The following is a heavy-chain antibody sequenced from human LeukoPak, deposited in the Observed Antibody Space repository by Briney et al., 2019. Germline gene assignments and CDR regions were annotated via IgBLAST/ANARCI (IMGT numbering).Heavy chain of an antibody. CDR1: GFTFSSYA. CDR2: ISSSGSTI. V-gene: IGHV3-48*04. D-gene: IGHD6-19*01. J-gene: IGHJ4*02. CDR3: AREGSPSYSSGWFPLDY. Sequence: GGSLRLSCAASGFTFSSYAMSWVRQAPGKGLEWVSYISSSGSTIYYADSVKGRFTISRDNAKNSLYLQMNSLRAEDTAVYYCAREGSPSYSSGWFPLDYWGQGTLVTVSS.